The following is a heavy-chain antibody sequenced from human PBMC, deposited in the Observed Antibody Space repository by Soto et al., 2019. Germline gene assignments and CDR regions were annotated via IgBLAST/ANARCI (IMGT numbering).Heavy chain of an antibody. CDR3: ARGIAAAGADY. CDR2: INAGNGNT. Sequence: QVQLVQSGAEVKKPRASVKVSCKASGYTFTSYAMHWVRQAPGQRLEWMGWINAGNGNTKYSQKSQGRVTITRDTSASTAYMELSSLRSEDTAVYYCARGIAAAGADYWGQGTLVTVSS. V-gene: IGHV1-3*01. J-gene: IGHJ4*02. D-gene: IGHD6-13*01. CDR1: GYTFTSYA.